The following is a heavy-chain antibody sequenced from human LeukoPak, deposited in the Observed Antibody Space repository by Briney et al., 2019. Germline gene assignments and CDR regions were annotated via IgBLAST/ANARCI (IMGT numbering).Heavy chain of an antibody. Sequence: SETLSLTCAVSGYSISSGYFWGWIRQSPGKGLEWIGSIYHSGSTYYNPSLKSRVTISVDTSKNQFSLKLSSVTAADTAVYYCTGKYYYDSGGYYYVDYWGQGTLVTVSS. D-gene: IGHD3-22*01. J-gene: IGHJ4*02. V-gene: IGHV4-38-2*01. CDR1: GYSISSGYF. CDR2: IYHSGST. CDR3: TGKYYYDSGGYYYVDY.